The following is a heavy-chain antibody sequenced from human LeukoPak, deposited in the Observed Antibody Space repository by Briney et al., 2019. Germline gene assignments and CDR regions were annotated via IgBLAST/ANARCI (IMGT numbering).Heavy chain of an antibody. CDR2: INHSGST. V-gene: IGHV4-34*01. Sequence: SETLSLTCAVYGGSFSGYYWSWIRQPPGKGLEWIGEINHSGSTNYNPSLKSRVTISVDTSKNQFSLKLSSVTAADTAVYYCARDKPSSSGYYWYFDLWGRGTLVTVSS. CDR1: GGSFSGYY. CDR3: ARDKPSSSGYYWYFDL. J-gene: IGHJ2*01. D-gene: IGHD3-22*01.